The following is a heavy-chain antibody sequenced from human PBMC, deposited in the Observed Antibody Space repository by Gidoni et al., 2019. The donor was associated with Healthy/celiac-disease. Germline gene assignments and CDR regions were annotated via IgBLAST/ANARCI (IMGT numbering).Heavy chain of an antibody. Sequence: EVQLVQYGAEVKKHGEALKIAWKGSGDSSTSYWNGWGRRRPGKGLEWMGIIYPGDSDTRSRPSFQGQVTISADKSIRTAYLQWSSLKASDTAMYYCARHPPHSSSWLFDYWGQGTLVTVSS. D-gene: IGHD6-13*01. CDR1: GDSSTSYW. CDR2: IYPGDSDT. V-gene: IGHV5-51*01. J-gene: IGHJ4*02. CDR3: ARHPPHSSSWLFDY.